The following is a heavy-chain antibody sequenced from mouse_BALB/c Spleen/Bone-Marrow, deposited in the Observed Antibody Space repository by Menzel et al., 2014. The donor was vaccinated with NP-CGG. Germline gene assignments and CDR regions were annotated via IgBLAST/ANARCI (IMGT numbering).Heavy chain of an antibody. CDR3: ARHGITRLLDY. Sequence: VKLVESGGGLVKPGGSLKLSCAASGFTFXSYAMSWVRQTPEKRLEWVATISSGGSYTYYPDSVKGRFTISRDNAKNTLYLQMSSLRSEDTAMYYCARHGITRLLDYWGQGTTLTVSS. V-gene: IGHV5-9-3*01. J-gene: IGHJ2*01. D-gene: IGHD2-4*01. CDR2: ISSGGSYT. CDR1: GFTFXSYA.